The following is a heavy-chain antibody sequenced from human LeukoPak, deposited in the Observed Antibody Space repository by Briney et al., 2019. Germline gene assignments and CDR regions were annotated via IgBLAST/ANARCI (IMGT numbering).Heavy chain of an antibody. CDR2: FDPEDGET. CDR1: GYTLTELS. D-gene: IGHD5-18*01. V-gene: IGHV1-24*01. CDR3: ATGGYSYGLTDY. Sequence: GASVKVSCKVSGYTLTELSMHWVRQAPGKGLEWMGGFDPEDGETIYARKFQGRVTMTEDTSTDTAYMELSSLRSEDTAVYYCATGGYSYGLTDYWGQGTLVTVSS. J-gene: IGHJ4*02.